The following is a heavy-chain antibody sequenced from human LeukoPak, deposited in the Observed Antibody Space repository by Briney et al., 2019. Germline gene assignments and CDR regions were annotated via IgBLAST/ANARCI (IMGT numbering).Heavy chain of an antibody. J-gene: IGHJ3*02. V-gene: IGHV3-7*01. Sequence: HPGGSLRLSCAASGFTFSSYWMSWVRQAPGKGLEWVANIKQDGSEKYYVDSVKGRFTISRDNSKSMLYLQMTSLRAEDTAVYYCTINWNGGLYSAFDIWGQGTLVTVSS. CDR2: IKQDGSEK. CDR1: GFTFSSYW. CDR3: TINWNGGLYSAFDI. D-gene: IGHD1-1*01.